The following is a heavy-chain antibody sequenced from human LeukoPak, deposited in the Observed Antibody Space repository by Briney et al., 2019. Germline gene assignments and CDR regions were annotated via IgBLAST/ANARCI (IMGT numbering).Heavy chain of an antibody. CDR1: GGSISSGGYY. D-gene: IGHD3-10*01. CDR2: IYYSGST. CDR3: ARTMVRGVTFDY. V-gene: IGHV4-31*03. J-gene: IGHJ4*02. Sequence: PSETLSLTCTVSGGSISSGGYYWSWIRQHPGKGLEWIGYIYYSGSTYYNPSLKSRVTISVDTSKNQFSLKLNSVTAADTAVYYCARTMVRGVTFDYWGQGTLVTVSS.